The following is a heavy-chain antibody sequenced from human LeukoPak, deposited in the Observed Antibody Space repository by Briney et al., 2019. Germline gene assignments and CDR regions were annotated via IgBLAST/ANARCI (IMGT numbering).Heavy chain of an antibody. CDR2: INHSGST. J-gene: IGHJ6*04. CDR1: GGSFSGYY. Sequence: SETLSLTCAVYGGSFSGYYWSWIRQPPGKGLEWIGEINHSGSTIYNPSLKSRVTISVDTSKNQFSLKLSSVTAADTAVYYCARGRLSRYGMDVWGKGTTVTVSS. V-gene: IGHV4-34*01. CDR3: ARGRLSRYGMDV. D-gene: IGHD2-15*01.